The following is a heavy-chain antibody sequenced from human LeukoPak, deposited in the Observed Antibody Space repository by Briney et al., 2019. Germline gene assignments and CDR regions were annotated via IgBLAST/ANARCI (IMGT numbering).Heavy chain of an antibody. CDR1: GYTFTSYG. CDR3: ARLWDRWYDILTGYTLNYWYYYMDV. V-gene: IGHV1-18*01. CDR2: ISAYNGNT. Sequence: GASVKVSCKASGYTFTSYGISWVRQAPGQGLEWMGWISAYNGNTNYAQKLQGRVTMTTDTSTSTAYMELRSLRSDDTAVYYRARLWDRWYDILTGYTLNYWYYYMDVWGKGTTVTVSS. D-gene: IGHD3-9*01. J-gene: IGHJ6*03.